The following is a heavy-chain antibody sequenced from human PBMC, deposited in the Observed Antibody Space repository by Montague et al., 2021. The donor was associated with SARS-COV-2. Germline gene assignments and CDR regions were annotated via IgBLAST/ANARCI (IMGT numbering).Heavy chain of an antibody. D-gene: IGHD2-2*01. CDR1: GFTFSSYA. J-gene: IGHJ4*02. CDR3: ATGGYCSSTSCYGGYY. Sequence: PLRLSCAASGFTFSSYAMSWVRQAPGKGLEWVSVIYSGGSSTYYADSVKGRFTISRDNSKNTLYLQMNSLRAEDTAVYYCATGGYCSSTSCYGGYYWGQGTLVTVSS. CDR2: IYSGGSST. V-gene: IGHV3-23*03.